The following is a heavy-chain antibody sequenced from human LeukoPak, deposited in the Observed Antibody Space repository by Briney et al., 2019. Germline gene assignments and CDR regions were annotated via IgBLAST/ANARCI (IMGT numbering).Heavy chain of an antibody. D-gene: IGHD6-13*01. CDR3: ARVFPQAAAGRDY. CDR1: GYTFTGYY. V-gene: IGHV1-2*02. J-gene: IGHJ4*02. Sequence: ASVKVSCKASGYTFTGYYMHWVRQAPGQGLEWMGWINPNSGGTNYARKFQGRVTMTRDTSISTAYMELSRLRSDDTAVYYCARVFPQAAAGRDYWGQGTLVTVSS. CDR2: INPNSGGT.